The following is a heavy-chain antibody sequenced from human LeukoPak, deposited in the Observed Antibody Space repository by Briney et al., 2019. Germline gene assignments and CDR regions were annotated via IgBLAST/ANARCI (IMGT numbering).Heavy chain of an antibody. CDR2: ISSSGSTI. CDR3: ARGFLTSGDYA. D-gene: IGHD4-17*01. CDR1: GFTFSSYE. V-gene: IGHV3-48*03. J-gene: IGHJ5*02. Sequence: PGGSLRLSCAASGFTFSSYEMNWVRQAPGKGLEWVSYISSSGSTIYYADSVKGRFTISRDNAKNSLYLQMNSLRAEDTAVYYRARGFLTSGDYAWGQGTLVTVSS.